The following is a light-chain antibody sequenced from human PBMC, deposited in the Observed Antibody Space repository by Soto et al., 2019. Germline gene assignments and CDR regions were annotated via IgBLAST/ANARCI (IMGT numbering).Light chain of an antibody. J-gene: IGKJ5*01. CDR3: MQGTHWPIT. CDR2: KVY. V-gene: IGKV2-30*02. Sequence: VVMTQSPLSLAVTLGQAASISCRSNQSLVHSDGIAYFSWFQQRPGRSQRRLIYKVYNRDSGVPARFSGSGSGTDFALKISRVEAEDVGVYYCMQGTHWPITFGQGTRLENK. CDR1: QSLVHSDGIAY.